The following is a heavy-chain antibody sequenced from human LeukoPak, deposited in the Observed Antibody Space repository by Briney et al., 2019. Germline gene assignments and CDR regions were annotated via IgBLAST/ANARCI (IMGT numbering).Heavy chain of an antibody. CDR1: GGSISGGLFY. D-gene: IGHD2-2*01. CDR2: MHYTGST. CDR3: ARLGYCSSASCYVQN. V-gene: IGHV4-39*07. J-gene: IGHJ4*02. Sequence: SETLSLTCTVSGGSISGGLFYWGWIRQSPGKGPEYIASMHYTGSTDYNPSLKSRVIISLDTSKNQFSLNLRFLTAADTAVYYCARLGYCSSASCYVQNWGQGTQVTVSS.